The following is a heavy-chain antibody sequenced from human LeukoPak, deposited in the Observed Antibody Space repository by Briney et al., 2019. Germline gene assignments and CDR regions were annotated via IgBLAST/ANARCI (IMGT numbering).Heavy chain of an antibody. CDR2: ITGSGALT. V-gene: IGHV3-23*01. CDR3: AKDRVDGPESQFDS. Sequence: SGGSLRLSCAASGFTFSNYAMTWVRQAPGKGLEWVSSITGSGALTYYADSVKGRFTISKDNAMDTLFLQMNSLRADDTAVYYCAKDRVDGPESQFDSWGQGSLVTVSS. D-gene: IGHD1-14*01. J-gene: IGHJ4*02. CDR1: GFTFSNYA.